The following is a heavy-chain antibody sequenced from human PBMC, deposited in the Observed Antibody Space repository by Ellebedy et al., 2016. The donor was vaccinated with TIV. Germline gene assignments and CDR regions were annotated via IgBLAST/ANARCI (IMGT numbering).Heavy chain of an antibody. CDR3: AREPITTSDPGY. Sequence: MPSETLSLTCTVSGGSISSYYWSWIRQPPGKGLEWIGYIYYSGSTNYNPSLKSRVIISVDTSKNQFSLKLSSVTAADTAVYYCAREPITTSDPGYWGQGTLVTVSS. CDR2: IYYSGST. CDR1: GGSISSYY. J-gene: IGHJ4*02. D-gene: IGHD3-3*01. V-gene: IGHV4-59*01.